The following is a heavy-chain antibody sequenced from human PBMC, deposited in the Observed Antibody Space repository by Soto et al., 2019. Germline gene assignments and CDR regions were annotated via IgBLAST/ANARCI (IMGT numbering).Heavy chain of an antibody. CDR2: ILPILGIA. D-gene: IGHD3-10*01. CDR3: AAGSGRGFFDY. V-gene: IGHV1-69*02. Sequence: QVQLVQSGAEVKKPGSSVKVSCKASGGTFSSYTISWVRQAPGQGLEWMGRILPILGIANYAQKFQGRVTLASDQSTSTAYMELSSLRSEDTAVYYCAAGSGRGFFDYWGQGTLVTASS. J-gene: IGHJ4*02. CDR1: GGTFSSYT.